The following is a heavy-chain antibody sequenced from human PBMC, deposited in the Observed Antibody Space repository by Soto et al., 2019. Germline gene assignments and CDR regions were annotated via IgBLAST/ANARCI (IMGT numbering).Heavy chain of an antibody. D-gene: IGHD5-12*01. CDR2: TYYRSRWYN. CDR1: GDSVSSNSAA. V-gene: IGHV6-1*01. CDR3: ARYSGYAHYYYYGMDV. J-gene: IGHJ6*02. Sequence: SQTLSLTCAISGDSVSSNSAAWNWIRQSPSRGLEWLGRTYYRSRWYNDYAVSVKSRITVNPDTSKNQFSLHLNSVTPEDTAVYYCARYSGYAHYYYYGMDVWGQGTTVTVSS.